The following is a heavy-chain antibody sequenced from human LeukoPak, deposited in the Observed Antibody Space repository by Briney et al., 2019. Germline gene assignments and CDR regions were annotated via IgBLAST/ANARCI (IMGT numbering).Heavy chain of an antibody. J-gene: IGHJ5*02. Sequence: ASVKVSCKASGYTFTGYYMHWVRQAPGQGLEWIGWINLNSGGTNYAQKFQGRVTMTRDTSISTAYMELSRLRSDDTAVYYCARDLAAAGPEVWFDPWGQGTLVTVSS. CDR1: GYTFTGYY. V-gene: IGHV1-2*02. CDR2: INLNSGGT. CDR3: ARDLAAAGPEVWFDP. D-gene: IGHD6-13*01.